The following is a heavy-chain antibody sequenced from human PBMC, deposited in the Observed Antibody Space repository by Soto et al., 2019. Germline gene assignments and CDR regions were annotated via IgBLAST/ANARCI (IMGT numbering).Heavy chain of an antibody. Sequence: GEPLKISCKGSGYKFSNYWIGWVRQRPGKGLEWVGIICAGDSDTRYSPSFQGQVTISADKSISTAYLQWSSLQDSDTAMYFCARSEGISAYYYGSDVWGQGTTVTVS. CDR3: ARSEGISAYYYGSDV. J-gene: IGHJ6*02. D-gene: IGHD2-21*01. V-gene: IGHV5-51*01. CDR2: ICAGDSDT. CDR1: GYKFSNYW.